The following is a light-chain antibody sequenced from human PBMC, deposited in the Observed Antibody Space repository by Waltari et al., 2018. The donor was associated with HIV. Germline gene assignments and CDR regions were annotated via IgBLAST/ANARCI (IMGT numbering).Light chain of an antibody. CDR2: DNN. J-gene: IGLJ3*02. CDR3: GTWDSSLSAVV. Sequence: QSVLTQPPSVSAAPGQKVTISCSGRNSNIGNNYVSWYQQIPVTAPKLLIYDNNKRPSGMPDLFSGSKSDTSATLGITGLQTGDEADYRCGTWDSSLSAVVFGGGTKLTVL. V-gene: IGLV1-51*01. CDR1: NSNIGNNY.